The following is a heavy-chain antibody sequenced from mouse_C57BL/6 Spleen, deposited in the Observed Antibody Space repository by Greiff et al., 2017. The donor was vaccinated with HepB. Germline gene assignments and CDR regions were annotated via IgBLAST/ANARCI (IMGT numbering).Heavy chain of an antibody. J-gene: IGHJ2*01. CDR2: ILPGSGST. CDR1: GYTFTGYW. D-gene: IGHD2-4*01. CDR3: ARWDYDYDEEGNFDY. Sequence: QVQLKESGAELMKPGASVKLSCKATGYTFTGYWIEWVKQRPGHGLEWIGEILPGSGSTNYNEKFKGKATFTADTSSNTAYMQLSSLTTEDSASYYCARWDYDYDEEGNFDYWGQGTTLTVSS. V-gene: IGHV1-9*01.